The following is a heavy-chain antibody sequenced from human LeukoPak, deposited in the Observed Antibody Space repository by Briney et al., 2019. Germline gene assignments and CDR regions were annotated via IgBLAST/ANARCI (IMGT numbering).Heavy chain of an antibody. J-gene: IGHJ4*02. CDR1: GFTFDDYA. D-gene: IGHD2-2*01. V-gene: IGHV3-9*01. Sequence: PGRSLRLSCAASGFTFDDYAMHWVRQAPGKGLEWVSGISWNSGSICYADSVKGRFTISRDNAKNSLYLQMNSLRAEDTALYYCAKGGYCSSTSCYFDYWGQGTLVTVSS. CDR2: ISWNSGSI. CDR3: AKGGYCSSTSCYFDY.